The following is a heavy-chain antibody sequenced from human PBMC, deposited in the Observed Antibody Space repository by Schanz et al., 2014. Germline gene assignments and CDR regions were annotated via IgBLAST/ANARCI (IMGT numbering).Heavy chain of an antibody. CDR1: GFTFSSYS. V-gene: IGHV3-48*01. CDR2: VSRSTPDI. Sequence: EVKLLESGGTLVRPGGSLSLSCTASGFTFSSYSMNWVRQAPGKGLEWVSYVSRSTPDIYYADSVKGRFTMSRDNAKNSVFLQMNSLRAEDTAVYYCVRDSFFAFDYWGQGTLVTVSS. J-gene: IGHJ4*02. D-gene: IGHD3-3*01. CDR3: VRDSFFAFDY.